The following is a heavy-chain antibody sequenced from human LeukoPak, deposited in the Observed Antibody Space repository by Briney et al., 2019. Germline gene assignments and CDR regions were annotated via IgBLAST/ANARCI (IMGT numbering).Heavy chain of an antibody. Sequence: GGSLRLSCAASGFTVSSNYMSWIRQAPGKGLEWVSYISSSGSTIYYADSVKGRFTISRDNAKNSLYLQMNSLRAEDTAVYYCASPITMVRGGGMDVWGQGTTVTVSS. D-gene: IGHD3-10*01. CDR2: ISSSGSTI. CDR3: ASPITMVRGGGMDV. J-gene: IGHJ6*02. V-gene: IGHV3-11*01. CDR1: GFTVSSNY.